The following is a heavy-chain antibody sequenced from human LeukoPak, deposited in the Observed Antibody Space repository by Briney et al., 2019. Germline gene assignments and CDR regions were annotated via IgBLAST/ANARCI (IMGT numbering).Heavy chain of an antibody. CDR2: IKQDGSVI. Sequence: GGSLRLTCAASGFSFSTHWMSWFRQAPGKGLEWVALIKQDGSVIHYVDSVKGRFTISRDNAKNSLSLQMNSLRADDTAVYYCAGDEGWTFDIWGQGTKVTVSS. V-gene: IGHV3-7*01. D-gene: IGHD5-24*01. CDR1: GFSFSTHW. J-gene: IGHJ3*02. CDR3: AGDEGWTFDI.